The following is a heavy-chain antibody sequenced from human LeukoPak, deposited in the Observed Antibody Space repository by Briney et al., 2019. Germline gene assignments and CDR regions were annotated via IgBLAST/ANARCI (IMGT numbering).Heavy chain of an antibody. J-gene: IGHJ4*02. D-gene: IGHD1-26*01. Sequence: GASVTVSCKASGGTFSTYAITWVRQAPGQGLEWMGGIVPLFGTADYAQKFQGRLTVTADESTRTAYMELSSLRSEDTALYYCAFDGEWEPNGVAYWGQGTLVTVSS. CDR1: GGTFSTYA. CDR3: AFDGEWEPNGVAY. V-gene: IGHV1-69*13. CDR2: IVPLFGTA.